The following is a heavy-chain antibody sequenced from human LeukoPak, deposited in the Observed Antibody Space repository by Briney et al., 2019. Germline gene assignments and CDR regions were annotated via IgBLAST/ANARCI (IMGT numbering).Heavy chain of an antibody. CDR1: GGSISSYY. J-gene: IGHJ4*02. V-gene: IGHV4-59*01. Sequence: SETLSLTCTVSGGSISSYYWSWIRQPPGKGLEWIGYIYYSGSTNYNPSLKSRVTISVDTSKNQFSLKLSSVTAADTAVYYCARVFSDGYNWAYFDYWGQGTLVTVPS. CDR2: IYYSGST. D-gene: IGHD5-24*01. CDR3: ARVFSDGYNWAYFDY.